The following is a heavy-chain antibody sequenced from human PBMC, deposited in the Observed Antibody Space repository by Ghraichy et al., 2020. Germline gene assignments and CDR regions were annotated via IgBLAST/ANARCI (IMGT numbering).Heavy chain of an antibody. CDR2: INHSGST. V-gene: IGHV4-34*01. Sequence: SETLSLTCAVYGGSFSGYYWSWIRQPPGKGLEWIGEINHSGSTNYNPSLKSRVTISVDTSKNQFSLKLSSVTAADTAVYYCAWGDSSSGYYGMDVWGQGTTVTVSS. CDR1: GGSFSGYY. J-gene: IGHJ6*02. D-gene: IGHD3-22*01. CDR3: AWGDSSSGYYGMDV.